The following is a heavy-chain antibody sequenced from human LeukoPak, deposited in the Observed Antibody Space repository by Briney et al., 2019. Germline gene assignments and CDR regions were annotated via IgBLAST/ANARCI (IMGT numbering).Heavy chain of an antibody. J-gene: IGHJ4*02. CDR1: GFSLRDCS. D-gene: IGHD3-3*01. Sequence: PGGSLRLSCAASGFSLRDCSMDWVRQAPGKGLEWVSSISSSSRYTFYVDSVKGRFTISRDNAKNSLYLQMNSLRVEDTAVYYCARDEARGYDFRPQDHWGQGTLVSVSS. CDR3: ARDEARGYDFRPQDH. V-gene: IGHV3-21*01. CDR2: ISSSSRYT.